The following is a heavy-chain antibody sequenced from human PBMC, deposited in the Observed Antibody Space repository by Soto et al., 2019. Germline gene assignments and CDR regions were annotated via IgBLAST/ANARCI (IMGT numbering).Heavy chain of an antibody. CDR2: IYYSGST. CDR3: ASPYGGGWYFDL. D-gene: IGHD3-16*01. V-gene: IGHV4-59*08. Sequence: SETLSLTCTVSGGSISSYYWSWIRQPPGKGLEWIGYIYYSGSTNYNPSLKSRVTISVDTSKNQFSLKLSSVTAADTAVYYCASPYGGGWYFDLWGRGTLVTVSS. CDR1: GGSISSYY. J-gene: IGHJ2*01.